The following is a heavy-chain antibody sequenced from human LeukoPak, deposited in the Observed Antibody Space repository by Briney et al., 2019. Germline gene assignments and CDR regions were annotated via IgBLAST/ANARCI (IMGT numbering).Heavy chain of an antibody. CDR2: ISSSGSTI. Sequence: GGSLRLSCAASGFTFSDYYMSWIRQAPGKGLEWVSYISSSGSTIYYADSVKGRFTISRDNAKNSLYLQMNSLRAEDTAVYYCARDEVPVGSGSYYPLYYFDYWGQGTLVTVSS. V-gene: IGHV3-11*01. J-gene: IGHJ4*02. CDR3: ARDEVPVGSGSYYPLYYFDY. CDR1: GFTFSDYY. D-gene: IGHD3-10*01.